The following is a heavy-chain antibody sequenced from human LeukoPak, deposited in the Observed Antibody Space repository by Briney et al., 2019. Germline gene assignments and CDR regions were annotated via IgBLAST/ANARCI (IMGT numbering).Heavy chain of an antibody. CDR1: GYSLTGYY. CDR3: AREPYYNYYMDV. V-gene: IGHV1-46*01. Sequence: ASVKVSCKASGYSLTGYYTHWVRQAPGQGLEWMAMINPSGGRTTYAQKFQGRVIVTRDMSTSTVYMELSSLRSEDTAVYFCAREPYYNYYMDVWGKGTTVTVSS. CDR2: INPSGGRT. J-gene: IGHJ6*03.